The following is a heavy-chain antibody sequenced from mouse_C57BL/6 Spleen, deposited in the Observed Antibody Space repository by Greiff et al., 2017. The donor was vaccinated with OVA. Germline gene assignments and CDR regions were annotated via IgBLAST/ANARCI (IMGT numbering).Heavy chain of an antibody. CDR2: INPYNGGT. CDR1: GYTFTDYY. J-gene: IGHJ2*01. V-gene: IGHV1-19*01. Sequence: EVHLVESGPVLVKPGASVKMSCKASGYTFTDYYLNWVKQSHGKSLEWIGVINPYNGGTSSTQKFQGKATLTVDKSSSTAYMELNSLTSEDSAVYYCARRDYYGSSYDYWGQGTTLTVSS. CDR3: ARRDYYGSSYDY. D-gene: IGHD1-1*01.